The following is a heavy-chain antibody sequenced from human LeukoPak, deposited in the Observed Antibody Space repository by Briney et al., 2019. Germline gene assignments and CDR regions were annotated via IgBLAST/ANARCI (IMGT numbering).Heavy chain of an antibody. V-gene: IGHV3-23*01. CDR1: GFTFSTSA. CDR2: IGGSGGST. J-gene: IGHJ4*02. D-gene: IGHD2-15*01. Sequence: GGSLRLSCVVSGFTFSTSAMSWVRQAPGKGLEWVSAIGGSGGSTYYADSVKGRFTISRDNSKNTLYLQMNSLRAEDTAVYYCAKDYSTRSVVVAATFDYWGQGTLVTVSS. CDR3: AKDYSTRSVVVAATFDY.